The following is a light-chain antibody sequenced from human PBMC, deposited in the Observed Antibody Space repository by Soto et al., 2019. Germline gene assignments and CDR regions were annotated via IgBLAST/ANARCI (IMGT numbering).Light chain of an antibody. CDR3: QHYNSYSEA. J-gene: IGKJ1*01. CDR1: QTISSW. Sequence: IQMTQSPSTLSPILGDRVPISCRASQTISSWLAWYQQKPGKAPKLLIYKASTLKSGVPSRFSGSGSGAEFTLTISSLQPDDFATYYCQHYNSYSEAFGQGTKVDI. CDR2: KAS. V-gene: IGKV1-5*03.